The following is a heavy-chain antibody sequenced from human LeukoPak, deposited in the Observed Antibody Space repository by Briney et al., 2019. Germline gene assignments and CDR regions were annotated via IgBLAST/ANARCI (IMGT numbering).Heavy chain of an antibody. V-gene: IGHV3-30*02. CDR3: AQDFEWGVGY. Sequence: GGSLRLSCAASGFTFSSYAIHWVRQAPGKGLEWVAIIWYDGSKTYYAGSVKGRFTISRDNSKNMLYLQMNSLSTEDTAVYYCAQDFEWGVGYWGQGVLVTVSS. CDR2: IWYDGSKT. CDR1: GFTFSSYA. J-gene: IGHJ4*02. D-gene: IGHD3-3*01.